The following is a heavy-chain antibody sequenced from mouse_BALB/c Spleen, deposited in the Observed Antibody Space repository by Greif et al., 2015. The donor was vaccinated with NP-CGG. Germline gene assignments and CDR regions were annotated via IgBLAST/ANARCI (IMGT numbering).Heavy chain of an antibody. J-gene: IGHJ3*01. V-gene: IGHV1-4*01. Sequence: VQVVESWAELATPVASVKISFKTSGYTFTRYWMHWVRQSPGQGLEWIGSITPSPVYTEYTPNFKDKATLTADKSSSSSYMQLSSLTSEDSAVDYCARREGTVTFAYWVQGTLVT. CDR1: GYTFTRYW. D-gene: IGHD2-13*01. CDR3: ARREGTVTFAY. CDR2: ITPSPVYT.